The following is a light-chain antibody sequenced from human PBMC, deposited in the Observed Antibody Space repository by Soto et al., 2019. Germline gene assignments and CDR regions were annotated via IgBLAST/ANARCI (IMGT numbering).Light chain of an antibody. Sequence: DVQMTQSPSSLSASVGDRVTITCRASQSVTTYLNWYQETPGKAPKRQIYSASNVQSGVPSRFSGSGSGTDFTLTISSLEPEDFATYYCQQSYLSPLTFGGRTKVDIK. CDR2: SAS. J-gene: IGKJ4*01. V-gene: IGKV1-39*01. CDR3: QQSYLSPLT. CDR1: QSVTTY.